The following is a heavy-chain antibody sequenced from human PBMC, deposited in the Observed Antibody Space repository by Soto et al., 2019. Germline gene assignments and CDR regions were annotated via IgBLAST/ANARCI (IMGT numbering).Heavy chain of an antibody. V-gene: IGHV3-23*01. CDR1: GFTFSLSA. Sequence: EVQLLESGGGFVQPGESLRLSCAASGFTFSLSAMSWVRQAPGRGLDWVSSLSGGGSTTDYADSVKGRCTISRDNSKNTVHLQMNRLRAADTAVYYCAKAPEYDIWTGCDYWGQGALVTVSS. CDR2: LSGGGSTT. D-gene: IGHD3-9*01. J-gene: IGHJ4*02. CDR3: AKAPEYDIWTGCDY.